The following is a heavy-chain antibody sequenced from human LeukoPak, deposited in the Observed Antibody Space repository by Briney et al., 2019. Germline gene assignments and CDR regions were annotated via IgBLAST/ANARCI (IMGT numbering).Heavy chain of an antibody. V-gene: IGHV1-2*02. D-gene: IGHD2-15*01. CDR2: INPSTGGT. CDR3: ARSAVEAATPAGY. CDR1: GYTFTGYY. J-gene: IGHJ4*02. Sequence: WASVKVSCKTSGYTFTGYYMHWVRQAPGQRLEWMGWINPSTGGTSYAQKFQGRVTMTRDTSITTAYMELSGLRSDDTAVYYCARSAVEAATPAGYWGQGTLVTVSS.